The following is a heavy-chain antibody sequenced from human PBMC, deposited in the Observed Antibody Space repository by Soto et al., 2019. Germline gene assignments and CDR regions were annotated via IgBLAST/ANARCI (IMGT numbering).Heavy chain of an antibody. CDR3: ARDPSIVVVRAAKELGYYYGMDV. V-gene: IGHV3-33*01. CDR1: GFTFSIYG. D-gene: IGHD2-2*01. CDR2: IWYDGSNK. Sequence: QVQLVESGGGVVQPGRSLRLSCAASGFTFSIYGMHWVRQAPGKGLEWVAVIWYDGSNKYYAYSVKGRFTISRDNSKKSLYLQMNSLRAEDTAVYYCARDPSIVVVRAAKELGYYYGMDVWGQGTTVTVSS. J-gene: IGHJ6*02.